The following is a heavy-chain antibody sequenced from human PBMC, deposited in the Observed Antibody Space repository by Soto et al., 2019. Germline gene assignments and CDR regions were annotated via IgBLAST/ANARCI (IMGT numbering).Heavy chain of an antibody. CDR1: GFTFSGSA. Sequence: GGSLRLSCAASGFTFSGSAMHWVRQASGKGLEWVGRIRSKANSYATAYAASVKGRFTISRDDSKNTAYLQMNSLKTEDTAVYYCTTREVAAAGTSLTLFDYWGQGTLVTVSS. V-gene: IGHV3-73*01. D-gene: IGHD6-13*01. CDR2: IRSKANSYAT. CDR3: TTREVAAAGTSLTLFDY. J-gene: IGHJ4*02.